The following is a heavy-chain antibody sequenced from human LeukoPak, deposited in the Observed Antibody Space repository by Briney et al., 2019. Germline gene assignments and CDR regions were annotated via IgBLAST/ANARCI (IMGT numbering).Heavy chain of an antibody. Sequence: PGGSLRLSCAASGFTFSSYSMNWVRQAPRKGLEWVSSISSSSSYIYYADSVKGRFTISRDNAKNSLYLQMNSLRAEDTAVYYCARLAAQDAFDIWGQGTMVTVSS. V-gene: IGHV3-21*01. CDR2: ISSSSSYI. CDR3: ARLAAQDAFDI. CDR1: GFTFSSYS. J-gene: IGHJ3*02. D-gene: IGHD6-25*01.